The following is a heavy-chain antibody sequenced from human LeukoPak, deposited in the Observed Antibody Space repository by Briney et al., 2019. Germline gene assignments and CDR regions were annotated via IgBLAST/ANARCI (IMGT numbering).Heavy chain of an antibody. CDR3: ARSRGSGDLLPFDY. V-gene: IGHV4-61*01. D-gene: IGHD2-15*01. CDR1: GVSISSPSYY. CDR2: IFYSGST. Sequence: PSETLSLTCTVSGVSISSPSYYWSWIRQPPGKGLEWIGYIFYSGSTNYNPSLKSRVTISVDTSKNQFSLKLSSVTAADTAVYYCARSRGSGDLLPFDYWGQGTLVTVSS. J-gene: IGHJ4*02.